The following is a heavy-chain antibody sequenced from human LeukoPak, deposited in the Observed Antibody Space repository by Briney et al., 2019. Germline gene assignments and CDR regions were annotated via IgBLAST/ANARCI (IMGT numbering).Heavy chain of an antibody. Sequence: GGSLRLSCAASGFTFSSYSMNWVRQAPGKGLEWVAVISYDGSNKYYADSVKGRFTISRDNAKNSLYLQMNSLRAEDTAVYYCARGQTAGFDYWGQGTLVTVSS. CDR2: ISYDGSNK. D-gene: IGHD3-10*01. J-gene: IGHJ4*02. CDR3: ARGQTAGFDY. V-gene: IGHV3-30*03. CDR1: GFTFSSYS.